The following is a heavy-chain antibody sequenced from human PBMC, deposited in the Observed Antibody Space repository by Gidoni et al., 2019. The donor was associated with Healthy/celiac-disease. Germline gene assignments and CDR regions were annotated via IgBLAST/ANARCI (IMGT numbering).Heavy chain of an antibody. Sequence: EVQLLESGGGLVQPGGSRRLSCAASGVTGSSYAMSWVRQAPGKGLEWVSAIRGSGGSTSYADSVKVRFTISRDHSKNTLYLQMNSLRAEDTAVYYCAKDGGGYDPRIFDYWGQGTLVTVSS. D-gene: IGHD5-12*01. CDR3: AKDGGGYDPRIFDY. V-gene: IGHV3-23*01. CDR2: IRGSGGST. J-gene: IGHJ4*02. CDR1: GVTGSSYA.